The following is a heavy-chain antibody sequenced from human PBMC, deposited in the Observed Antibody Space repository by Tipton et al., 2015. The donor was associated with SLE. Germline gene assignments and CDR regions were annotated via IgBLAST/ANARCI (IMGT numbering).Heavy chain of an antibody. CDR1: GGTFSSYA. CDR3: ARDLDYYYGMDV. CDR2: IIPIFGTA. Sequence: QSGPEVKKPGSSVKVSCKASGGTFSSYAISWVRQAPGQGLEWMGGIIPIFGTANYAQKFQGRVTITADESTTTAYMELSSLRSEDTAVYYCARDLDYYYGMDVWGQGTTVTVSS. J-gene: IGHJ6*02. V-gene: IGHV1-69*01.